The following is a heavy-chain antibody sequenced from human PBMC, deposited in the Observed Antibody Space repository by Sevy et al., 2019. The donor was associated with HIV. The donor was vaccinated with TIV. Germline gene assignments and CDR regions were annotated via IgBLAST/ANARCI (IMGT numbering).Heavy chain of an antibody. CDR2: IKQDGSEK. CDR3: AREGWGYSNSPRYFDY. Sequence: GGSLRLSCAASGFTFSSYWMSWVRQAPGKGLEWVANIKQDGSEKYYVDSVKGRFTISRDNAKKSLYLQMNSLRAEDTAVYYGAREGWGYSNSPRYFDYWGQGTLVTVSS. V-gene: IGHV3-7*01. D-gene: IGHD4-4*01. J-gene: IGHJ4*02. CDR1: GFTFSSYW.